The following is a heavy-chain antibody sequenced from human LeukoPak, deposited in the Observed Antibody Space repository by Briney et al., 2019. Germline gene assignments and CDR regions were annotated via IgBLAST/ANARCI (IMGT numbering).Heavy chain of an antibody. J-gene: IGHJ4*02. Sequence: PGGSLRLSCAASGFTFSSYGMHWVRQAPGKGLEWVAVISYDGSNKYYADSVKGRFTISRDNSKNTLYLQMNSLRAEDTAVYYCAKDFSPGIAVAVDYWGQGTLVTVSS. CDR1: GFTFSSYG. CDR3: AKDFSPGIAVAVDY. D-gene: IGHD6-19*01. V-gene: IGHV3-30*18. CDR2: ISYDGSNK.